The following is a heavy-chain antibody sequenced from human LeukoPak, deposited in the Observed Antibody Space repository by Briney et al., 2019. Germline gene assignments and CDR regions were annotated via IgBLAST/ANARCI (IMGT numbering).Heavy chain of an antibody. J-gene: IGHJ3*02. CDR1: GFTFSSYS. V-gene: IGHV3-21*01. D-gene: IGHD6-6*01. Sequence: GGSLRLSCAASGFTFSSYSMNWVRQAPGKGLEWVSSISSSSSYIYYADSVKGRFTISRDNAKNSLYLQMNSLRAEDTAVYYCDPSGYSSSGNAFDIWGQGTMVTVSS. CDR2: ISSSSSYI. CDR3: DPSGYSSSGNAFDI.